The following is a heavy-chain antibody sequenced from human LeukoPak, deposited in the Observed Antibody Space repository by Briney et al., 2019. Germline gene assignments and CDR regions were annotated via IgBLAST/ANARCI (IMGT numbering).Heavy chain of an antibody. J-gene: IGHJ3*02. Sequence: SETLSLTYTVSGGSISSYYWSWIRQPPGKGLEWIGYIYTSGSTNYNPSLKSRVTISVDTSKNQFSLKLSSVTAADTAVYYCARSLMVRGVIRRTPDAFDIWGQGTMVTVSS. CDR2: IYTSGST. D-gene: IGHD3-10*01. V-gene: IGHV4-4*09. CDR3: ARSLMVRGVIRRTPDAFDI. CDR1: GGSISSYY.